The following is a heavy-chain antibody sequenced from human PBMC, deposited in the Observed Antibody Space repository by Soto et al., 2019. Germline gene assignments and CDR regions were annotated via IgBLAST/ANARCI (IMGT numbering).Heavy chain of an antibody. CDR3: ARDKGYCSGGSCYPKPMDV. CDR1: GYTFTGCY. V-gene: IGHV1-2*04. CDR2: INPNSGGT. D-gene: IGHD2-15*01. J-gene: IGHJ6*02. Sequence: ASVKGSCKASGYTFTGCYMHWVRQAPGQGHEWKGWINPNSGGTNYAQKFQGWVTMTRDTSISTAYMELSRLRSDDTAVYYCARDKGYCSGGSCYPKPMDVWGQGTTVTVSS.